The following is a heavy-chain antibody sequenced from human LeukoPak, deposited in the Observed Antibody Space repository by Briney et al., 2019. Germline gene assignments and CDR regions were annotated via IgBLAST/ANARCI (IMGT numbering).Heavy chain of an antibody. V-gene: IGHV5-51*01. CDR2: IYPGDSDT. J-gene: IGHJ4*02. D-gene: IGHD3-22*01. CDR1: GYSFTSYW. CDR3: ARLNDYYDSSGYYSDY. Sequence: GESLKISCKGSGYSFTSYWIGWVRQMPGKGLEWMGIIYPGDSDTRYSPSFQGQVTTSADKSISTAYLQWSSLKASDTAMYYCARLNDYYDSSGYYSDYWGQGTLVTVSS.